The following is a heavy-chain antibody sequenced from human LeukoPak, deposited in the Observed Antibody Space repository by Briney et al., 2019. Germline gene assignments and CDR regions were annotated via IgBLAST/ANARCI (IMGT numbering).Heavy chain of an antibody. V-gene: IGHV3-23*01. Sequence: GGSLRLSCAASGFTFSSYAMSWVRQAPGKGLEGVSAISGSGGSTYYADSVKGRFTISRDNSKNTLYLQMNSLRAEDTAVYYCAKRYDSSGYYSYYFDYWGQGTLVTVSS. CDR1: GFTFSSYA. CDR3: AKRYDSSGYYSYYFDY. D-gene: IGHD3-22*01. CDR2: ISGSGGST. J-gene: IGHJ4*02.